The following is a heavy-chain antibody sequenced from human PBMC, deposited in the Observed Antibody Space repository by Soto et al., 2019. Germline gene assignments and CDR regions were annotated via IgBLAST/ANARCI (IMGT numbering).Heavy chain of an antibody. J-gene: IGHJ4*02. V-gene: IGHV3-23*01. CDR1: GLTFSSYA. D-gene: IGHD6-13*01. CDR2: ISGSGDST. CDR3: ATRGPGTYFDY. Sequence: EVQLLDSGGGLVQPGGSLRLSCAASGLTFSSYAMNWVRQAPGKGLEWVSVISGSGDSTYYADSVKGRFTISRDNSKNTLYLQMNSLRTEDTAVYYCATRGPGTYFDYWGLGTLVTVSS.